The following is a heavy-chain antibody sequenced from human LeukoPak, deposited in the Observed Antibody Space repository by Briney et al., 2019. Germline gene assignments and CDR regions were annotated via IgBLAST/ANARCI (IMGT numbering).Heavy chain of an antibody. V-gene: IGHV3-7*01. CDR1: GFTINQHA. CDR3: ARFGLPYSIDL. CDR2: IRPDGSAV. Sequence: GGSLRLSCIASGFTINQHAMSWVRLAPVKGLEWVASIRPDGSAVFYVDSVKGRFTFSRDNAKNSLDLQMNSLRAEDTAVYYCARFGLPYSIDLWGQGTMVTVSS. J-gene: IGHJ6*02. D-gene: IGHD3/OR15-3a*01.